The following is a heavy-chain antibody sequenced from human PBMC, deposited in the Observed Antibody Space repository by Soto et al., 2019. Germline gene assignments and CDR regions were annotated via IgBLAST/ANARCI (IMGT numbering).Heavy chain of an antibody. D-gene: IGHD5-12*01. V-gene: IGHV3-23*01. CDR1: GFTFDTYA. J-gene: IGHJ5*02. CDR2: IGGSGAST. CDR3: AKDRLSNPCTGFDA. Sequence: EVQLLESGGGLVQPGGSLRLSCAASGFTFDTYAMSWVRQAPGKGLEWVSGIGGSGASTYYAHSVKGRFTISRDNSKNTLYLQMNSLRAEDRAVYYSAKDRLSNPCTGFDAWGQGTLVTVSS.